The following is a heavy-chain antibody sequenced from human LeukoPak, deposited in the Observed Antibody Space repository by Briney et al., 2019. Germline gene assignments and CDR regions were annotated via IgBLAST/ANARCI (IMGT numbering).Heavy chain of an antibody. CDR2: INHSGST. CDR1: GGSFSGYY. D-gene: IGHD3-22*01. Sequence: SETLSLTCAVYGGSFSGYYWSWIRQPPGKGLEWIGEINHSGSTNYNPSLESRVTISVDTSKNQFSLKLSSVTAADTAVYYCARGRPNTYYYDSSGHKLHFDYWGQGTLVTVSS. CDR3: ARGRPNTYYYDSSGHKLHFDY. J-gene: IGHJ4*02. V-gene: IGHV4-34*01.